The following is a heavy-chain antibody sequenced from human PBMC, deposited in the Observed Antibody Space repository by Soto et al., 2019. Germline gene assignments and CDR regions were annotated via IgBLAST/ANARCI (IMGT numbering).Heavy chain of an antibody. V-gene: IGHV1-8*01. J-gene: IGHJ4*02. CDR1: GYTFTSYD. Sequence: ASVKVSCKASGYTFTSYDINWVRQATGQGLEWMGWMNPNSGNTGYAQKFQGRVTMTRNTSMSTAYMELRSLRSEDTAVYYCARDHRYDFWSGNLSPDYWGQGTLVTVSS. D-gene: IGHD3-3*01. CDR2: MNPNSGNT. CDR3: ARDHRYDFWSGNLSPDY.